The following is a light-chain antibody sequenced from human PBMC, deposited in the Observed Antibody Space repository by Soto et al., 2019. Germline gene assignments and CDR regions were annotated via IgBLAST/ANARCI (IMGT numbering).Light chain of an antibody. CDR3: QQLNSYLRT. Sequence: DIQFTQSPSFLSASVGDRVTITCRASQGISSYLAWYQQKPGKAPKLLIYAASTLQSGVPSRFSGSGSGTEFTLTISSLQPEDFATYYCQQLNSYLRTFGQGTKVDIK. CDR2: AAS. V-gene: IGKV1-9*01. J-gene: IGKJ1*01. CDR1: QGISSY.